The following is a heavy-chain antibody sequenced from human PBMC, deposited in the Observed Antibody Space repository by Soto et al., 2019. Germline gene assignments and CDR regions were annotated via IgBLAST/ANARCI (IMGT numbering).Heavy chain of an antibody. Sequence: GGSLRLSCAASGFTFSRYSMNWVRQAPGKGLEWVSSIGTRSDIYYAESVKGRFTISRDNAKNSLSLEMDSLRVEDTAVYYCAKVTKRAAAGRYEYYKYGMDVWGQGTTVTVSS. J-gene: IGHJ6*02. D-gene: IGHD6-13*01. CDR2: IGTRSDI. CDR1: GFTFSRYS. V-gene: IGHV3-21*04. CDR3: AKVTKRAAAGRYEYYKYGMDV.